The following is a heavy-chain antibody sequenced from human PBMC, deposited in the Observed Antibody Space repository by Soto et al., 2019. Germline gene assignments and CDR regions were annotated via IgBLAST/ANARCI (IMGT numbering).Heavy chain of an antibody. J-gene: IGHJ4*02. V-gene: IGHV1-18*01. Sequence: ASVKVSCKASGYTFTSYGISWVRQAPGQGLEWMGWISAYNGNTNYAQKLQGRVTMTTDTSTSTAYMELRSLRSDDTAVYYCARSPSDILTGYYLDYWGQGTLVTVSS. CDR3: ARSPSDILTGYYLDY. CDR1: GYTFTSYG. CDR2: ISAYNGNT. D-gene: IGHD3-9*01.